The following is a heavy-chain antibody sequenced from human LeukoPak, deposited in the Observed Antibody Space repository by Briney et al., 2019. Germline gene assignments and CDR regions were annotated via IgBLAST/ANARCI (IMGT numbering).Heavy chain of an antibody. CDR1: GYTLTSYY. Sequence: ASVKVSCKASGYTLTSYYLHWVRQAPGQGLEWMAIINPSGGSTSHAQKFQGRVTMTRDTSASTVYMELSSLRSEDTAVYYCARAHDSSGPHDAFDIWGQGTMVTVSS. J-gene: IGHJ3*02. CDR3: ARAHDSSGPHDAFDI. V-gene: IGHV1-46*01. D-gene: IGHD3-22*01. CDR2: INPSGGST.